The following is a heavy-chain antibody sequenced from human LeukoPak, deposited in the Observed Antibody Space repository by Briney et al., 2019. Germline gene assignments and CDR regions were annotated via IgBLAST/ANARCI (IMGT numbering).Heavy chain of an antibody. CDR2: IYYSGST. J-gene: IGHJ5*02. CDR1: GGSISSYY. CDR3: ARDGGGGWFDP. D-gene: IGHD4-23*01. V-gene: IGHV4-59*01. Sequence: PSETLSLTCTVSGGSISSYYWSWIRQPAGKGLEWIEYIYYSGSTNYNPSLKSRATISVDTSKNQFSLKLSSVTAADTAVYYCARDGGGGWFDPWGQGTLVTVSS.